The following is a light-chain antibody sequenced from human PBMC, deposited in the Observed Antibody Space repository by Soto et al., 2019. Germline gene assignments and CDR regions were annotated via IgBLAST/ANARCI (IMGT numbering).Light chain of an antibody. CDR2: ANS. CDR3: QSSDSSLSAGV. Sequence: QSVLTQPPSVSGAPGQRVTISCTESSSNIGAGYDVHWYQQLPGTAPKLLIYANSNRPSGVPDRFSGSKSGTSASLAITGLQAEDEADYYCQSSDSSLSAGVFGGGTKLTVL. J-gene: IGLJ3*02. CDR1: SSNIGAGYD. V-gene: IGLV1-40*01.